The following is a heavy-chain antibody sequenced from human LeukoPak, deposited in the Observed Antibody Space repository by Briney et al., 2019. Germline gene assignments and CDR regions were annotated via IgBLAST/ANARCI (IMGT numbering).Heavy chain of an antibody. CDR3: ARDRGYSYGLFDY. V-gene: IGHV3-21*01. CDR1: GFTFSSYR. J-gene: IGHJ4*02. D-gene: IGHD5-18*01. Sequence: PGGSLRLSCAASGFTFSSYRMTWVRQAPGKGLEWVSSISSSSSYIYYADSVKGRFTISRDNAKNSLYLQMNSLRAEDTAVYYCARDRGYSYGLFDYWGQGTLVTVSS. CDR2: ISSSSSYI.